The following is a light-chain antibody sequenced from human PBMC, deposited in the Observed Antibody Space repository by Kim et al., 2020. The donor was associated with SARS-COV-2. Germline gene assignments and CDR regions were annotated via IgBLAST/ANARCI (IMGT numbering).Light chain of an antibody. Sequence: SPGERATLSCRASQSISSSYLSWYQQKPGQAPRLLIYGASSRATGIPDRFSGSGSRTDFTLTISRVEPEDFAVYHCQQYGNSPITFGQGTRLEIK. CDR2: GAS. V-gene: IGKV3-20*01. CDR1: QSISSSY. CDR3: QQYGNSPIT. J-gene: IGKJ5*01.